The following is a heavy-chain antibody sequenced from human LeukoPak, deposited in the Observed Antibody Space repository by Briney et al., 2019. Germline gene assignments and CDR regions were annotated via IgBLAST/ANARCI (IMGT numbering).Heavy chain of an antibody. D-gene: IGHD3-10*01. CDR3: AKDLYGSGRYELRLFDY. Sequence: GGSLRLSCVASGFTFSSYGMHWVRQAPGKGLEWVAFIRFDASKEFYADSVKGRFTISRDNSKNTLYLQMNSLRPEDTAVYYCAKDLYGSGRYELRLFDYWGQETLVTVSP. J-gene: IGHJ4*02. CDR2: IRFDASKE. CDR1: GFTFSSYG. V-gene: IGHV3-30*02.